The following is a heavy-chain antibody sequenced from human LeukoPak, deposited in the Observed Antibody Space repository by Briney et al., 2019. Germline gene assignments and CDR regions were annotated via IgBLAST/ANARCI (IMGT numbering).Heavy chain of an antibody. V-gene: IGHV1-24*01. J-gene: IGHJ6*03. D-gene: IGHD3-3*01. CDR1: GYTLTELS. CDR2: FDPEDGET. CDR3: ATVQSSSDPWRFRYYYYYMDV. Sequence: ASVKVSCKVSGYTLTELSMHWVRQAPGKGLEWMGRFDPEDGETIYAQKFQGRVTMTEDTSTDTAYMELSSLRSEDTAVYYCATVQSSSDPWRFRYYYYYMDVWGKGTTVTVSS.